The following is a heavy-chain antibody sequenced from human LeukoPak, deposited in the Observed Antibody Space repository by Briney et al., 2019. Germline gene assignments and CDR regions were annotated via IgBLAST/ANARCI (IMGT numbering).Heavy chain of an antibody. D-gene: IGHD3-3*01. Sequence: PSETLSLTCAVYGGSFSGYYWSWIRQPPGKGLEWIGEIYHSGTTNYNPSLKSRVTISVDTSKNQFSLKLSSVTAADTAVYYCARAVYDFWSGYPSQLDYWGQGTLVTVSS. V-gene: IGHV4-34*01. J-gene: IGHJ4*02. CDR2: IYHSGTT. CDR1: GGSFSGYY. CDR3: ARAVYDFWSGYPSQLDY.